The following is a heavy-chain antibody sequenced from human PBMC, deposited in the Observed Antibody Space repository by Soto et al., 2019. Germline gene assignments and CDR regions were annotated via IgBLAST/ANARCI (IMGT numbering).Heavy chain of an antibody. CDR1: GYTLTELS. CDR3: ATAYARSGSRLDY. V-gene: IGHV1-24*01. CDR2: FEPEDGET. Sequence: QVQLVQSGAEVKKPGASVKVSCKVSGYTLTELSMHWVRQAPGKGLEWMGGFEPEDGETIYAQKFQGRVTXTXDXXTDTAYMELSSLRSEDTAVYYCATAYARSGSRLDYWGQGTLVTVSS. D-gene: IGHD1-26*01. J-gene: IGHJ4*02.